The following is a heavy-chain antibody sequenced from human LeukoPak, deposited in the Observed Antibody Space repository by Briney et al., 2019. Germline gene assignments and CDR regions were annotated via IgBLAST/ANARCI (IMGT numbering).Heavy chain of an antibody. CDR3: ARLRGMGDDS. J-gene: IGHJ4*02. V-gene: IGHV4-59*08. D-gene: IGHD6-13*01. CDR1: GDSIGSYY. CDR2: IYNSAYT. Sequence: SETLSLPCTVPGDSIGSYYWSWIRQPPGKGLEYIGYIYNSAYTKYNPSLKSRVTISVDTSKNQFSLKLSSVTAADTAVYYCARLRGMGDDSWAQGTRVTVSS.